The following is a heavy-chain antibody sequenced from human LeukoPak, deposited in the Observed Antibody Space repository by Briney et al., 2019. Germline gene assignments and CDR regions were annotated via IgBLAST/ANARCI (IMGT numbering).Heavy chain of an antibody. CDR3: ARHGPYYYGSGSPFDY. D-gene: IGHD3-10*01. Sequence: SETLSLTCAVSGYSISGGYYWGWIRQPPGKGLEGFGRIFHSGGTYYNPSLKSRVTISVDPSTRLFSLKLSSVTAADTAVYYCARHGPYYYGSGSPFDYWGQGTLVTVSS. V-gene: IGHV4-38-2*01. CDR1: GYSISGGYY. J-gene: IGHJ4*02. CDR2: IFHSGGT.